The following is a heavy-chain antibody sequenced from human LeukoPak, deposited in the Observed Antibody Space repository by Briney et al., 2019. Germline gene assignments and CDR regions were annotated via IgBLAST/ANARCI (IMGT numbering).Heavy chain of an antibody. CDR3: ARIGTMTKGAFDI. CDR1: GGSISSYY. V-gene: IGHV4-59*01. CDR2: IYYSGST. Sequence: SETLSLTCTVSGGSISSYYWSWIRQPPGKGLEWIGYIYYSGSTNYNPSLKSRVTISVDTSKNQFSLKLSSVTAADMAVYYCARIGTMTKGAFDIWAKGQWSPSLQ. J-gene: IGHJ3*02. D-gene: IGHD3-22*01.